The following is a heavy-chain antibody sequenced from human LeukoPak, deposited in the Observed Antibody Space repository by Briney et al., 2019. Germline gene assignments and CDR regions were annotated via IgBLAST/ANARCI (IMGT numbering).Heavy chain of an antibody. CDR1: GFTFSRSG. D-gene: IGHD4-17*01. Sequence: PGGSLRVSRAASGFTFSRSGLHWVRQAPGKGLEWVAIIWYDGSKKYYADSMKGRFTISRDNSKNTVYLQMNSLRADDTAVYYCATTYGDYAFDYWGQGTLVTVSS. CDR2: IWYDGSKK. J-gene: IGHJ4*02. CDR3: ATTYGDYAFDY. V-gene: IGHV3-33*01.